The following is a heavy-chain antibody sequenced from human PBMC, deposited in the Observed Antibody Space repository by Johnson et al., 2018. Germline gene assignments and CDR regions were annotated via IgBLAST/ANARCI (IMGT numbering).Heavy chain of an antibody. D-gene: IGHD1-26*01. J-gene: IGHJ1*01. CDR3: AAFLPGSYMAYLQY. V-gene: IGHV3-23*04. CDR1: GFTFSSYA. Sequence: EVQLVESGGGLVQPGGSLRLSCAASGFTFSSYAMSWVRQAPGKGLEWVSALSESGGVTFYADSVKGRFTISRDNSKNTVFLQISSLRAGDTAVYYCAAFLPGSYMAYLQYWGQGTLVTVSS. CDR2: LSESGGVT.